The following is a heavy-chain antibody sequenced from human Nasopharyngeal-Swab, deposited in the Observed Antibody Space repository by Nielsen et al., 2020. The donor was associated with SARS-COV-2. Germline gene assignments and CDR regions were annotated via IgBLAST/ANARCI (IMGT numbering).Heavy chain of an antibody. CDR1: GFTFDIYE. CDR3: ARGGGGSSGCYFDF. D-gene: IGHD3-22*01. CDR2: ISSTGSTM. V-gene: IGHV3-48*03. J-gene: IGHJ4*02. Sequence: GESLKISCAASGFTFDIYEMDWVRQAPGKGLEWVSYISSTGSTMYYADSVKGRFTISRDNAKNSLYLQMNSLRAEDTAVYYCARGGGGSSGCYFDFWGQGTPVTVSS.